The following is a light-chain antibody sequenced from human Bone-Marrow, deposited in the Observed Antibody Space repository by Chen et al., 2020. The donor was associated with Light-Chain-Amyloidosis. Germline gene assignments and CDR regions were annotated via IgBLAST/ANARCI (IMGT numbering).Light chain of an antibody. V-gene: IGLV2-23*02. CDR3: CSYGGRFSLM. CDR2: GVN. CDR1: YSDVGSHNF. J-gene: IGLJ3*02. Sequence: QSALTQPASVSGSPGQSVTIACTGSYSDVGSHNFVSWYQLHPGRAPKLILYGVNNRPSGVSERFSGSKTDNTASLTIYGLLGEDEADYYCCSYGGRFSLMFGGGTRLTVL.